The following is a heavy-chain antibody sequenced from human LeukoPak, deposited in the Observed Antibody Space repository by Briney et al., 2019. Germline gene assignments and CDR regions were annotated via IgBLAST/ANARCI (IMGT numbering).Heavy chain of an antibody. CDR3: ALNSGF. V-gene: IGHV3-66*01. CDR1: EFSVGSNY. D-gene: IGHD6-19*01. Sequence: PGGSLRLSCAASEFSVGSNYMTWVRQAPGKGLEWVSLIYSGGSTYYADSVKGRFTISRDNSKNTLYLQMNSLRAEDTAVYYCALNSGFWGQGTLVTVSS. CDR2: IYSGGST. J-gene: IGHJ4*02.